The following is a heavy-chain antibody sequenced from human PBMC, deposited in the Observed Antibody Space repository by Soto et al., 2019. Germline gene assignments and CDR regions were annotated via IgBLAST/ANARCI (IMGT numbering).Heavy chain of an antibody. CDR2: INWNSGSI. V-gene: IGHV3-9*01. J-gene: IGHJ1*01. D-gene: IGHD6-13*01. CDR1: GFTFDDYA. CDR3: VKDESINWYSGHFRH. Sequence: EVPLVESGGGLVQPGRSLRLSCAAPGFTFDDYAMHWVRQVPGKGLEWVSGINWNSGSIGYGDSVKGRFAISRDNAKNSLHLQMNSLSAEDTAFYFCVKDESINWYSGHFRHWGQGTLVTVSS.